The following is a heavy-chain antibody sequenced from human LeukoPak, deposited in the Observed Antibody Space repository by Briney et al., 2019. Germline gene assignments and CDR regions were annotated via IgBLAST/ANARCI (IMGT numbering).Heavy chain of an antibody. CDR3: ARDWGSIKVIADY. Sequence: GASVKVSCKASGGTFSSYAISWVRQAPGQGLEWMGWISSNSDNTNYAQKLQGRVTMTTDTSTSTAYMELRSLRSDDTALYFCARDWGSIKVIADYWGQGTLVTVSS. J-gene: IGHJ4*02. V-gene: IGHV1-18*01. D-gene: IGHD7-27*01. CDR2: ISSNSDNT. CDR1: GGTFSSYA.